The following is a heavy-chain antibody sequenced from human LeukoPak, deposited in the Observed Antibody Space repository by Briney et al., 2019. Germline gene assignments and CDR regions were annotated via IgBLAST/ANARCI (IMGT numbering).Heavy chain of an antibody. V-gene: IGHV1-2*02. CDR2: INPNSGGT. D-gene: IGHD3-10*01. Sequence: ASVKVSCKASGYTFTGYYMHWVRQAPGQGLEWMGWINPNSGGTNYAQKFQGRVTMTRDTSISAAYMELSRLRSDDTAVYYCARGNYGSGRRYGMDVWGQGTTVTVSS. J-gene: IGHJ6*02. CDR1: GYTFTGYY. CDR3: ARGNYGSGRRYGMDV.